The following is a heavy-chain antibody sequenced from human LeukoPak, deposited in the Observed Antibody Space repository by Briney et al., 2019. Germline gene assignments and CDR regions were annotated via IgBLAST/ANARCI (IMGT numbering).Heavy chain of an antibody. CDR1: GYTFIHYG. J-gene: IGHJ4*02. V-gene: IGHV1-18*01. CDR2: IHSNEGGT. D-gene: IGHD6-19*01. CDR3: ARSSSGWSVDF. Sequence: GASVKVSCKASGYTFIHYGVSWVRQAPGQGLEWMGWIHSNEGGTLYAENLQGRVTLTTDTSTSTLYMELRTLRSDDTAVYYCARSSSGWSVDFWGQGTLVTVSS.